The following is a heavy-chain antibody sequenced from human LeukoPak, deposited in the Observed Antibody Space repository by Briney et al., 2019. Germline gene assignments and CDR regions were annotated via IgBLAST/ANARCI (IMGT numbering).Heavy chain of an antibody. CDR1: GGSFSGYY. CDR2: INHSGST. D-gene: IGHD3-10*01. CDR3: ARSRYYGSRWFDP. V-gene: IGHV4-34*01. J-gene: IGHJ5*02. Sequence: SETLSLTCAVYGGSFSGYYWSWIRQPPGKGLEWIGEINHSGSTNYNPSLKSRVTISVDTSKNQFSLKLSSVTAADTAVYYCARSRYYGSRWFDPWGQGTLVTVSS.